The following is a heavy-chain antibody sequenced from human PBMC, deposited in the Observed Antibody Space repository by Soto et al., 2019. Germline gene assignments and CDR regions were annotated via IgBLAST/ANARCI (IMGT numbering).Heavy chain of an antibody. V-gene: IGHV4-59*01. CDR1: GGSITGYY. CDR2: IYYSGSA. J-gene: IGHJ6*03. Sequence: SETLSLTCTVSGGSITGYYLSWLRQPPGKGLEWFGYIYYSGSANYNPSLKSRVTISIDTSRNQFSLVLSSVTAADTAVYYCATAGRGPPTLGYMDVWGKGTTGTLSS. CDR3: ATAGRGPPTLGYMDV. D-gene: IGHD4-17*01.